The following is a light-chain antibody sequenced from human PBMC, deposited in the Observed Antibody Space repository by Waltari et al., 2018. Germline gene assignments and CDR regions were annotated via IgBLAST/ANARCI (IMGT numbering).Light chain of an antibody. CDR1: XSDVGSYDY. V-gene: IGLV2-14*01. J-gene: IGLJ2*01. CDR3: SSHTXXXVVV. CDR2: DVS. Sequence: QXALTQPASVSXSXXXSITXXXTGTXSDVGSYDYVSWYQQHPGKAPKVMIYDVSNRPSGISNRFSGSKSGNTASLTISGLQAEDEADYYCSSHTXXXVVVFGGGTKLTVL.